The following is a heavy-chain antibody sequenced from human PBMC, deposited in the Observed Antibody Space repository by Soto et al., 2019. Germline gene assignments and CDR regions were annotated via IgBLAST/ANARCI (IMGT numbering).Heavy chain of an antibody. Sequence: LSLTCAIYGGSFSDYYCSWIRQSPGEGLEWIGEINHSGSTNYNPSLKTRVTISLDTSMNLFSLRLSSVTAADTAMYYCARAPPFYSYGMDVWGQGTTVTVSS. CDR1: GGSFSDYY. CDR3: ARAPPFYSYGMDV. CDR2: INHSGST. V-gene: IGHV4-34*01. J-gene: IGHJ6*02.